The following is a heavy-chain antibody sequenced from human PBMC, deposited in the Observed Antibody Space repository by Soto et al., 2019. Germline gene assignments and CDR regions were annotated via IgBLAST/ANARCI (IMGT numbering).Heavy chain of an antibody. D-gene: IGHD3-10*01. CDR3: ARAPSHYYGSGSYIYSYYGMAV. CDR2: IYHSWGT. J-gene: IGHJ6*02. Sequence: PSETLSLTCAVSVGSISSGCYSLSWIRHPPGKGLEWIGYIYHSWGTYYNPSLKSRVTISVDRSKNQFSLKLSSVTAADTAVYYCARAPSHYYGSGSYIYSYYGMAVWGQGTTVTFSS. CDR1: VGSISSGCYS. V-gene: IGHV4-30-2*01.